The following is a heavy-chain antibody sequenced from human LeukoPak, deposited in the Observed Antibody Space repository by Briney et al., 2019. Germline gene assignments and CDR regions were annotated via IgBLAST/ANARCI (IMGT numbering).Heavy chain of an antibody. J-gene: IGHJ6*03. CDR3: VRHYRPPQDSRAAKPTGYYYYYMDV. CDR2: IYPSDSHT. Sequence: GESLKISCQGSGSTFPIYWIGWVRQTPGKGLEWMGIIYPSDSHTIYSPSFQGQVTVSADKSISIAYLQWSSLKASDTAIYYCVRHYRPPQDSRAAKPTGYYYYYMDVWGTGTTVIVSS. V-gene: IGHV5-51*01. CDR1: GSTFPIYW. D-gene: IGHD3-16*02.